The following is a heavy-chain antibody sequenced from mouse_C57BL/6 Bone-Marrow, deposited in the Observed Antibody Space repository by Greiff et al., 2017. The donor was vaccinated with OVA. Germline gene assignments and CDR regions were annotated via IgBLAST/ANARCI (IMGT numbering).Heavy chain of an antibody. V-gene: IGHV2-9-1*01. CDR2: IWTGGGT. CDR1: GFSLTSYA. D-gene: IGHD2-5*01. CDR3: ARERTYYSNYCFAY. Sequence: VQLVESGPGLVAPSQSLSITCTVSGFSLTSYAISWVRQPPGKGLEWLGVIWTGGGTNYNSALKSRLSISKDNSKSQVFLKMNSLQTDDTARYYCARERTYYSNYCFAYWGQGTLVTVSA. J-gene: IGHJ3*01.